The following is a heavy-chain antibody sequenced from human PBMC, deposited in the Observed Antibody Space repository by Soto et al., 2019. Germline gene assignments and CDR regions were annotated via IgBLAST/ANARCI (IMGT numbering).Heavy chain of an antibody. J-gene: IGHJ3*02. CDR2: ISAYNGNT. CDR3: ARDLIEETLVHDYGDFLLHHAFDI. V-gene: IGHV1-18*01. D-gene: IGHD4-17*01. CDR1: GYTFTSYG. Sequence: ASVKVSCKASGYTFTSYGISWVRQAPGQGLEWMGWISAYNGNTNYAQKLQGRVTMTTDTSTSTAYMELRSLRSDDTAVYYCARDLIEETLVHDYGDFLLHHAFDIWGQGTMVTVSS.